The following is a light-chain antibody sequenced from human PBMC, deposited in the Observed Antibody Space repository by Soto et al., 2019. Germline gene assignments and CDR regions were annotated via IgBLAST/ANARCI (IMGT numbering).Light chain of an antibody. CDR1: QSVSSN. Sequence: IVMTQSPYTLSLSPGERATLSCRASQSVSSNLAWYQQKPGQAPRLLIYGASTRATGIPARFSGSGSGTEFTLTISSLQSEDFAVYYCQQYNNWPPWTFGQGTNVDIK. CDR3: QQYNNWPPWT. CDR2: GAS. V-gene: IGKV3-15*01. J-gene: IGKJ1*01.